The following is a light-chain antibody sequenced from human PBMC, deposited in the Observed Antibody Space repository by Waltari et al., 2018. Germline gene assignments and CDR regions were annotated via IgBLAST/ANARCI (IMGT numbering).Light chain of an antibody. V-gene: IGLV3-19*01. CDR3: NSRDSSGNHLGV. CDR2: GKN. CDR1: RLSRYY. Sequence: SSALPQDPAVSVALGPTVRITCQGARLSRYYALLYQHKPGQAPVLVIYGKNNRPSGIPDRFSGSSSGNTASLTITGAQAEDEADYYCNSRDSSGNHLGVFGTGTKVTVL. J-gene: IGLJ1*01.